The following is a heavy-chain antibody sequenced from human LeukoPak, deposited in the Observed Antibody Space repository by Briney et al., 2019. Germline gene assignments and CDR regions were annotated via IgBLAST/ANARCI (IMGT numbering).Heavy chain of an antibody. CDR2: ISGSGGST. J-gene: IGHJ4*02. CDR3: ASHHYYDSSGLDDYFDY. V-gene: IGHV3-23*01. D-gene: IGHD3-22*01. Sequence: PGGSLRLSCAASGFTFRRYAMSWVRQAPGKGLEWVSAISGSGGSTYYADSVKGRFTISRDNSKSTLYLQMNSLRAEDTAVYYCASHHYYDSSGLDDYFDYWGQGTLVTVSS. CDR1: GFTFRRYA.